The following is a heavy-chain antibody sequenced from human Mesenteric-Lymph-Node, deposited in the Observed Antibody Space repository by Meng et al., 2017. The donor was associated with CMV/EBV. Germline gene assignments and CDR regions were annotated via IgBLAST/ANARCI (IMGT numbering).Heavy chain of an antibody. CDR1: GGSISRSSYY. Sequence: SETLSLTCTVSGGSISRSSYYWGWIRQPPGKGLEWIGSIYYSGSTYYNPSLKSRVTVSVDTSKNQFSLKLSSVAAADTAVYYCAREVVAGRGFDYWGQGTLVTVSS. V-gene: IGHV4-39*07. J-gene: IGHJ4*02. CDR3: AREVVAGRGFDY. CDR2: IYYSGST. D-gene: IGHD2-15*01.